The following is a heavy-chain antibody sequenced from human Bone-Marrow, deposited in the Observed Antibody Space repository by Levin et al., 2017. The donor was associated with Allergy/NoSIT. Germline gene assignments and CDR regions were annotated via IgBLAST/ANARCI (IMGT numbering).Heavy chain of an antibody. CDR1: GFRFRNNA. V-gene: IGHV3-23*01. J-gene: IGHJ4*02. Sequence: GGSLRLSCAASGFRFRNNAMSWVRQAPGKGLEWVSSITGGGATTYYADSVKGRFTISRDNSKNILYLQMNSLRAEDKAVYFCARTKVEGGAYLDYFDYWGQGTLVTVSS. CDR2: ITGGGATT. CDR3: ARTKVEGGAYLDYFDY. D-gene: IGHD4-17*01.